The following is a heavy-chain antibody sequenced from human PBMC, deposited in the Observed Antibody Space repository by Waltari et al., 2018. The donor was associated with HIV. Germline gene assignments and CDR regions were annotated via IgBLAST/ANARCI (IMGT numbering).Heavy chain of an antibody. CDR2: IYSGAST. V-gene: IGHV3-66*01. CDR3: ARAPREKGWFDP. J-gene: IGHJ5*02. CDR1: GFSVSSDY. Sequence: EVQLLEFGGALDQPGGSLRLSCPASGFSVSSDYTCRVRQSPGKGLGWGSVIYSGASTYYADSVKGIFTISRDNSKNTLYLQMNSLRAEDTAVYYCARAPREKGWFDPWGQGTLVTVSS.